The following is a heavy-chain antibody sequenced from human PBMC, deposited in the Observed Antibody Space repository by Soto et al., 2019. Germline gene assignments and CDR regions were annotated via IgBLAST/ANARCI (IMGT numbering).Heavy chain of an antibody. CDR2: IYVNGNT. CDR3: ARNYYGSGSYAPWFDP. Sequence: VGPLRLSCAGSGGTSRLNYMGWARKAQGKGLEWVSFIYVNGNTYSAASVKGRFSISRDSSKNTVYLQMDRLRAEDTAVYYCARNYYGSGSYAPWFDPWGQGTLVTVSS. J-gene: IGHJ5*02. V-gene: IGHV3-66*01. D-gene: IGHD3-10*01. CDR1: GGTSRLNY.